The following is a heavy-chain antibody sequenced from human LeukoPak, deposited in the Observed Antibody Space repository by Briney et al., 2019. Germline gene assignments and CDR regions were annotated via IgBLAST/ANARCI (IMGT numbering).Heavy chain of an antibody. CDR1: EFTFSDYY. D-gene: IGHD1-14*01. J-gene: IGHJ4*02. V-gene: IGHV3-30*02. CDR3: VKRGPALTGLYRYFDN. Sequence: GGSLRLSCAASEFTFSDYYMSWVRQAPGKGLDWVAFVRYDGSQKYYADSVKGRFTLSRDNSKNTLYLQMNNLRHEDTARYYCVKRGPALTGLYRYFDNWGQGTLVTVSS. CDR2: VRYDGSQK.